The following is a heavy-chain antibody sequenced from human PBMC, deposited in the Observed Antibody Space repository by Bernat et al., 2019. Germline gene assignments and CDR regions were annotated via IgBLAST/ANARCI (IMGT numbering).Heavy chain of an antibody. CDR2: ISYDGSNK. CDR1: GFTFSSYA. Sequence: QVQLVESGGGVVQPGRSLRLSCAASGFTFSSYAMHWVRQAPGKGLEWVAVISYDGSNKYYADSVKGRFTISRDNSKNTLYLQMNSLRAEDTAVYYCCRGGFVATIGLYFGYLGQGTLVTVSS. V-gene: IGHV3-30*01. D-gene: IGHD5-12*01. J-gene: IGHJ4*01. CDR3: CRGGFVATIGLYFGY.